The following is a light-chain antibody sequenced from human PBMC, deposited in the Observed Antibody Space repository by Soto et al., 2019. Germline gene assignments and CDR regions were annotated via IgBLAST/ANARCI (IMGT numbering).Light chain of an antibody. CDR3: AAWDDSLNGFFV. CDR1: SSNIGSNA. Sequence: QSVLTQPPSASGTPGQRVTISCSGSSSNIGSNAVTLYQHLPGAAPKLLITNNNHRPSGVPDRFSGSKSGTSASLTISGLHSEDDGDYYCAAWDDSLNGFFVFGTGTKVTVL. J-gene: IGLJ1*01. CDR2: NNN. V-gene: IGLV1-44*01.